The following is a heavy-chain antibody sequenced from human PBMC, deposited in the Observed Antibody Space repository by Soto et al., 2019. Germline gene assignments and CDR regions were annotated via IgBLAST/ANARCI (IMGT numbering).Heavy chain of an antibody. D-gene: IGHD3-10*01. Sequence: SETLSLTCAVYCGSFSGYYWSWIRQPPGKGLEWIGEINHSGSTNYNPSLKSRVTISVDTSKNQFSLKLSSVTAADTAVYYCARGGYYYGSGTSHPPYYYYGMDVWGQGTTVTVSS. CDR2: INHSGST. V-gene: IGHV4-34*01. CDR1: CGSFSGYY. CDR3: ARGGYYYGSGTSHPPYYYYGMDV. J-gene: IGHJ6*02.